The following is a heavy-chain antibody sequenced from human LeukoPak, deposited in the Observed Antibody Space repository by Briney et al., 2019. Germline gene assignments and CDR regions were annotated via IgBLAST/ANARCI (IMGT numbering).Heavy chain of an antibody. J-gene: IGHJ5*02. CDR2: IYHSGST. CDR3: ARLRPDIVVVVAATTPTYWFDP. CDR1: GYSISSGYY. D-gene: IGHD2-15*01. Sequence: KASETLSLTCAVSGYSISSGYYWGWIRQPPGNGLEWIGSIYHSGSTYYNPSLKSRVTISVDTSKNQFSLKLSSVTAADTAVYYCARLRPDIVVVVAATTPTYWFDPWGQGTLVTVSS. V-gene: IGHV4-38-2*01.